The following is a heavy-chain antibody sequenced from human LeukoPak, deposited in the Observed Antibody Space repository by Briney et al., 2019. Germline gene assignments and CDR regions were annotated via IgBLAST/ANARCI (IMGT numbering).Heavy chain of an antibody. D-gene: IGHD6-13*01. Sequence: SETLSLTCAVSGGSISSSNWWSWARQPPGKGLEWIGEIYHSGSTNYNPSLKSRVTISVDKSKNQFSLKLSSVTAADTAVYYCARLIGSSWYGGWFDPWGQGTLVTVSS. V-gene: IGHV4-4*02. J-gene: IGHJ5*02. CDR3: ARLIGSSWYGGWFDP. CDR1: GGSISSSNW. CDR2: IYHSGST.